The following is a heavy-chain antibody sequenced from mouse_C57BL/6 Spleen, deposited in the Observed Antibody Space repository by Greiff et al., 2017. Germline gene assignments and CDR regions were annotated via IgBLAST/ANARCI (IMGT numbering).Heavy chain of an antibody. D-gene: IGHD1-1*01. J-gene: IGHJ2*01. Sequence: QVQLKQSGAELVRPGTSVKVSCKASGYAFTNYLIEWVKQRPGQGLEWIGVINPGSGGTNYNEKFKGKATLTVNKSSSTAYMELRSLTSEDSAVYYCARPGTYYGSSQYYFDYWGQGTTLTVSS. CDR1: GYAFTNYL. CDR2: INPGSGGT. CDR3: ARPGTYYGSSQYYFDY. V-gene: IGHV1-54*01.